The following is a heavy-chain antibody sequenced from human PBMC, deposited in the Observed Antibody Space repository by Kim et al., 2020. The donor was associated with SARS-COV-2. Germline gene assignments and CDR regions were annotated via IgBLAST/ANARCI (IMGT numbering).Heavy chain of an antibody. CDR3: ATGGAVAGRSSDYYYYYGMDV. CDR2: FDPEDGET. V-gene: IGHV1-24*01. J-gene: IGHJ6*02. D-gene: IGHD6-19*01. Sequence: ASVKVSCKVSGYTLTELSMHWVRQAPGKGLEWMGGFDPEDGETIYAQKFQGRVTMTEDTSTDTAYMELSSLRSEDTAVYYCATGGAVAGRSSDYYYYYGMDVWGQGTTVTVSS. CDR1: GYTLTELS.